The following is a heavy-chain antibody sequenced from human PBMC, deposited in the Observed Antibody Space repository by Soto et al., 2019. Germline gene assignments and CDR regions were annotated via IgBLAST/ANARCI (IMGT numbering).Heavy chain of an antibody. J-gene: IGHJ4*02. V-gene: IGHV4-61*01. CDR3: AREESY. CDR1: GGSVSSGSYY. CDR2: IYYSGST. Sequence: PSETLSLTCTVSGGSVSSGSYYWSWIRQPPGKGLEWIGYIYYSGSTNYNPSLKSRVTISVDTSKNQFSLKLSSVTAADTAVYYCAREESYWGQGTLVTVSS.